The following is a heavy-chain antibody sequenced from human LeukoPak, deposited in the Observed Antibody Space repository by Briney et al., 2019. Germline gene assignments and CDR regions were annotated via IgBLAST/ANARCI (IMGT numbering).Heavy chain of an antibody. CDR1: GYNFPIYW. D-gene: IGHD1-26*01. V-gene: IGHV5-10-1*01. CDR3: ARHAGIVGASDY. CDR2: IDPSDSYT. Sequence: GESLKISCKCSGYNFPIYWISWLRQMPGKGLEWLGRIDPSDSYTSYSPSFQGHVTISSDKSINSAYLQWSSLKASDSAMYYCARHAGIVGASDYWGQGTLVTVSS. J-gene: IGHJ4*02.